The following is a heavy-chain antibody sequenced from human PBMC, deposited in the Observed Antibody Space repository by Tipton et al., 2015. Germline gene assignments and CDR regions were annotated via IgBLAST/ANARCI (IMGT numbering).Heavy chain of an antibody. J-gene: IGHJ4*02. CDR3: SKGGALLFGGPPPD. D-gene: IGHD3-10*01. V-gene: IGHV3-23*01. Sequence: SLRLSCAASGLIFKSYAMHWVRQAPGKGLEWVSTISGSRMRTYYADSVMGRFTISRDNPKNTLYLKMNTLRVNDTPVYYCSKGGALLFGGPPPDWGQSTLVTVSS. CDR2: ISGSRMRT. CDR1: GLIFKSYA.